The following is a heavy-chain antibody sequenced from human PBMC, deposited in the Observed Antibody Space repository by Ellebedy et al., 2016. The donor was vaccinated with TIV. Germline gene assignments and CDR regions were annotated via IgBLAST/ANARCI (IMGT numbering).Heavy chain of an antibody. J-gene: IGHJ4*02. CDR2: MSYSGST. D-gene: IGHD1-26*01. CDR3: GSRSSGRSDLGRVVYFDY. CDR1: GASITTYY. Sequence: MPSETLSLTCNVSGASITTYYWSWIRQSPGKGLEWIGYMSYSGSTKSNPSLKSRVTISVDTSQNQFSLRLSSVTAADTAVYYCGSRSSGRSDLGRVVYFDYWGQGTLVTVSS. V-gene: IGHV4-59*08.